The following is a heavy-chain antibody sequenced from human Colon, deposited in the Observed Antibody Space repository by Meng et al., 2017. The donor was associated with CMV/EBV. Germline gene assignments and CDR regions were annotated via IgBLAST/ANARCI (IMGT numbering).Heavy chain of an antibody. CDR1: GSTFSNAW. CDR2: IKREKDGGTI. CDR3: ATTVLVPASNIDF. D-gene: IGHD2-2*01. Sequence: GEPLKISCAATGSTFSNAWMSWVRQAPGKGLEWVGLIKREKDGGTIDYAAPVKDRFIISKDDSKNTLYLQMNSLRSEDTAVYYCATTVLVPASNIDFWGQGTLVTVSS. V-gene: IGHV3-15*01. J-gene: IGHJ4*02.